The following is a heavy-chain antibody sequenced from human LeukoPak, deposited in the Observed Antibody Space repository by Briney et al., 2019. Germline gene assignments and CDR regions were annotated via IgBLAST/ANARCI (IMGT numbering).Heavy chain of an antibody. J-gene: IGHJ6*02. Sequence: ASVKVSCKASGYTFTGYYMHWVRQAPGQGLEWRGWINPNSGGTNYAQKFQGRVTMTRDTSISTAYMELSRLRSEDTAVYYCANNYYGSPSNSSYGMDVWGQGTTVTVSS. CDR1: GYTFTGYY. CDR2: INPNSGGT. V-gene: IGHV1-2*02. D-gene: IGHD3-10*01. CDR3: ANNYYGSPSNSSYGMDV.